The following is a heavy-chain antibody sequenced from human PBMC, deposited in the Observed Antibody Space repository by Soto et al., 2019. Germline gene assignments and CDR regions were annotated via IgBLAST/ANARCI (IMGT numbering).Heavy chain of an antibody. CDR2: INHSGST. CDR3: AVTTIFGVVIFDY. CDR1: GGSFSGYY. D-gene: IGHD3-3*01. Sequence: QSQTLSLTCAVYGGSFSGYYWSWIRQPPGKGLEWIGEINHSGSTNYNPSLKSRVTISVDTSKNQFSLKLGSVTAADTAVYYCAVTTIFGVVIFDYWGQGTLVTVSS. V-gene: IGHV4-34*01. J-gene: IGHJ4*02.